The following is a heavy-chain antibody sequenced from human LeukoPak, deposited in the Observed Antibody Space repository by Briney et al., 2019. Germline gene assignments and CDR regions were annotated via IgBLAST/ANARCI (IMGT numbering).Heavy chain of an antibody. D-gene: IGHD3-22*01. CDR1: GITLSNYG. CDR2: ISGSGGST. CDR3: AKRGVVIRVILVGFHKEAYYFDS. V-gene: IGHV3-23*01. J-gene: IGHJ4*02. Sequence: GGSLTLSCAVSGITLSNYGMSWVRQAPGKGLEWVAGISGSGGSTNYADSVKGRFTISRDNPKNTLFLQMNSLRAENTAVYFCAKRGVVIRVILVGFHKEAYYFDSWGQGALVTVSS.